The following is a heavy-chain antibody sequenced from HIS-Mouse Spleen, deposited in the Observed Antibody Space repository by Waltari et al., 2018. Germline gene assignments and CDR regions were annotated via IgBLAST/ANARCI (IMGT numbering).Heavy chain of an antibody. D-gene: IGHD7-27*01. CDR3: ARTGALDAFDI. CDR1: GSTCPGYY. V-gene: IGHV1-2*02. CDR2: INPNSGGT. Sequence: QVQLVPSGAEVKKPGASVNVSCKASGSTCPGYYMIWVRQAAGQGLEWMGWINPNSGGTNYAQKFQGRVTMTRDTSISTAYMELSRLRSDDTAVYYCARTGALDAFDIWGQGTMVTVSS. J-gene: IGHJ3*02.